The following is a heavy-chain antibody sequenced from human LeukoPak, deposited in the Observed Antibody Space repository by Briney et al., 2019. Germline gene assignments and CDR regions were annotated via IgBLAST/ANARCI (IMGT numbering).Heavy chain of an antibody. CDR1: GGSINSGSFY. Sequence: SETLSLTCTVSGGSINSGSFYWGWLRQPPGKGLTWLGLNSYSGNSYYNPSLKSRVTVSVDTSNNLFSLMLSSVTAADTAVYYCVRLHDSRGYYSDSWGQGTLVTVSS. D-gene: IGHD3-22*01. J-gene: IGHJ5*01. CDR2: NSYSGNS. CDR3: VRLHDSRGYYSDS. V-gene: IGHV4-39*01.